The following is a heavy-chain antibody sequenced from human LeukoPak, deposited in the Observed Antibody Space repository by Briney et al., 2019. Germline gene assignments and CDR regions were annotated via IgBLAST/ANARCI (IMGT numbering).Heavy chain of an antibody. V-gene: IGHV3-21*01. D-gene: IGHD3-22*01. CDR2: ITSSSSYI. Sequence: GGSLRLSCAASGFTFSSYSMNWVRQAPGKGLEWVSSITSSSSYIYYADSVKGRFTISRDNPKNSLYLEMSSLRAEDTAVFYCARTLGPLRRGFGFDIWGQGTMVTVSS. CDR3: ARTLGPLRRGFGFDI. J-gene: IGHJ3*02. CDR1: GFTFSSYS.